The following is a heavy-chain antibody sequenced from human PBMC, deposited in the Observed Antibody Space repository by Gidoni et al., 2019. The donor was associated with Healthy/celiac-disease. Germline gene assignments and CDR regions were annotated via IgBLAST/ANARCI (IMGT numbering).Heavy chain of an antibody. Sequence: EVQLVESGGGLVQPGGSLRLSCAASGFTFSIYWMSWVSQAPGKGLEWVANIKQDGSEKFYVDSVKGRFTISRDNAKNSLYLQMNSLRAEDTAVYYCARESLHQITMVRGVISPYNWFDPWGQGTLVTVSS. CDR3: ARESLHQITMVRGVISPYNWFDP. V-gene: IGHV3-7*01. CDR2: IKQDGSEK. D-gene: IGHD3-10*01. CDR1: GFTFSIYW. J-gene: IGHJ5*02.